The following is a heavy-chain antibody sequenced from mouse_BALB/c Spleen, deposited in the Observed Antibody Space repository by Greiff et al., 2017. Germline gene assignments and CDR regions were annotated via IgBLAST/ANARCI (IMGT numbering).Heavy chain of an antibody. D-gene: IGHD2-14*01. CDR3: ARGLYYRSAWFAY. CDR2: ILPGSGST. Sequence: VQLQQSGAELMKPGASVKISCKATGYTFSSYWIEWVKQRPGHGLEWIGEILPGSGSTNYNEKFKGKATFTADTSSNTAYMQLSSLTSEDSAVYYCARGLYYRSAWFAYWGQGTLVTVSA. V-gene: IGHV1-9*01. CDR1: GYTFSSYW. J-gene: IGHJ3*01.